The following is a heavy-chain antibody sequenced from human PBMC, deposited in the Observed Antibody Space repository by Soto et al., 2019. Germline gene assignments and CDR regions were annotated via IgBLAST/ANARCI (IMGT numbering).Heavy chain of an antibody. CDR1: GFTFSSYS. J-gene: IGHJ3*02. V-gene: IGHV3-48*01. Sequence: GGSLRLSCAASGFTFSSYSINWVRQAPGKGLEWISYISSGGGTSHYADSVRGRFTISRDNAKNSLSLQMNSLRSEDTAVYYCARDYPPLGDDSSGYLSDAFDIWGQGTMVTVSS. D-gene: IGHD3-22*01. CDR3: ARDYPPLGDDSSGYLSDAFDI. CDR2: ISSGGGTS.